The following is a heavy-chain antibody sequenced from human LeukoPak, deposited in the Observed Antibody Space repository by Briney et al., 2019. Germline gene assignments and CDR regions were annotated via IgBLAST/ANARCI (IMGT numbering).Heavy chain of an antibody. J-gene: IGHJ4*02. V-gene: IGHV4-59*11. CDR2: IYYSGST. CDR1: GGSISSHY. D-gene: IGHD6-19*01. Sequence: SETLSLTCTVSGGSISSHYWSWIRQPPGKGLEWIGYIYYSGSTNYNPSLKSRVTISVDTSKNQFSLKLSSVTAADTAVYYCARGRQWLVFDYWGQGTLVTVSS. CDR3: ARGRQWLVFDY.